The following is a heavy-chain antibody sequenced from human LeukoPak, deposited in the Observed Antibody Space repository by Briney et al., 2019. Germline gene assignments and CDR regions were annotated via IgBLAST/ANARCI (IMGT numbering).Heavy chain of an antibody. CDR2: FYADGRT. V-gene: IGHV3-66*01. D-gene: IGHD1-14*01. CDR1: GFTISSNN. J-gene: IGHJ4*02. Sequence: PGGSLRLSCAASGFTISSNNIMWVRQAPGKGLDWVSVFYADGRTFYADSVKGRFTISRDNSKNTVSLQMDSLRAGDAALYYCARVPSGAGNYFDYWGQGDRVTVSS. CDR3: ARVPSGAGNYFDY.